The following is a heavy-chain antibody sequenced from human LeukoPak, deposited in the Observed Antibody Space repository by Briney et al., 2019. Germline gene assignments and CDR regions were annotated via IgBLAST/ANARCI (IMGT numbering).Heavy chain of an antibody. CDR3: ARDDGEGVPFDS. Sequence: GGSLRLSCAASGFIFSDYWMHWVRQVPGKGLVWVSRIRGDGTITNYADSVKGRFTVSRDNTKNTFFLQMNNLRDEDAAISYCARDDGEGVPFDSWGEGTLVIVSS. D-gene: IGHD4-17*01. CDR2: IRGDGTIT. CDR1: GFIFSDYW. J-gene: IGHJ4*02. V-gene: IGHV3-74*01.